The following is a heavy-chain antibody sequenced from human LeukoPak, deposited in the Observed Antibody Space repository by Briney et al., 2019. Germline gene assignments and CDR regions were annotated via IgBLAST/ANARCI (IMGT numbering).Heavy chain of an antibody. D-gene: IGHD1-26*01. CDR1: GGTFSSYA. CDR3: ASGSGSYPYYFDY. V-gene: IGHV1-69*05. J-gene: IGHJ4*02. Sequence: SVKVSCKASGGTFSSYAISWVRQAPGQGLEWMGGIIPIFGTANYAQKFQGRVAITTDESTSTAYMELSSLRSEDTAVYYCASGSGSYPYYFDYWGQGTLVTVSS. CDR2: IIPIFGTA.